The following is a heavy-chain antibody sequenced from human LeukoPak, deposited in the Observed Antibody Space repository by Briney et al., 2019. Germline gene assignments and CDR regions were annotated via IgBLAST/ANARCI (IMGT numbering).Heavy chain of an antibody. CDR2: IWYDGSNK. D-gene: IGHD4-17*01. CDR1: GFTFSSCA. CDR3: AGGSGDYSPDF. J-gene: IGHJ4*02. Sequence: GGSLRLSCAAPGFTFSSCAMHWVRQAPGKGLEWVALIWYDGSNKYYADSVKGRFTISRDNAKNTLYLQMNSLRAEDTAVYYCAGGSGDYSPDFWGQGTLVTVSS. V-gene: IGHV3-33*01.